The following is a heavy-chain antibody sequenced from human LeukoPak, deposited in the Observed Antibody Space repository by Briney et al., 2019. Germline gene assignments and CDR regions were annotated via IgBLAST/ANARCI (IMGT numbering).Heavy chain of an antibody. Sequence: GRSLTLSCAASGFTFSSYTMHWVRQPPGKGLEWVAVISYDGTNKNFADSVKGRLTISRDNSKNTMYLQMNSLRAEDTAVYYCATDPTGPNYNMDVWGKGTTVTVSS. J-gene: IGHJ6*03. CDR3: ATDPTGPNYNMDV. D-gene: IGHD1-7*01. V-gene: IGHV3-30*01. CDR1: GFTFSSYT. CDR2: ISYDGTNK.